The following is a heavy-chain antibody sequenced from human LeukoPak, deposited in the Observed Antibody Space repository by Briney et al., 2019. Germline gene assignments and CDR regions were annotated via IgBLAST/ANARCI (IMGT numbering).Heavy chain of an antibody. Sequence: PGGSLRLSCAASGFTFSSYGMSWVRQAPGKGLEWVSAISGSGGSTYYADSVKGRFTISRDNSKNTLYLQMNSLRAEDTAVYYCAKDLTNYDYVWGSYRYLLLYYFDYWGQGTLVTVSS. D-gene: IGHD3-16*02. V-gene: IGHV3-23*01. J-gene: IGHJ4*02. CDR3: AKDLTNYDYVWGSYRYLLLYYFDY. CDR1: GFTFSSYG. CDR2: ISGSGGST.